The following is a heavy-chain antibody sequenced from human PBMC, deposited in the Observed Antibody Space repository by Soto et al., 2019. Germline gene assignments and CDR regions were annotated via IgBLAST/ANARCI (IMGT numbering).Heavy chain of an antibody. CDR3: ARGGHIAVVTASFDN. V-gene: IGHV1-46*02. Sequence: QVQLVQSGAEVRKPGASVKVSCRPSGYTFNTYYLHWLRQAPGQALEWMGVIHPSGGGTTYAQKFLGRVTRTRDTSPTTVFMELSSLRSDDTAVYYCARGGHIAVVTASFDNWGQGTLVTVSS. D-gene: IGHD2-21*02. CDR2: IHPSGGGT. CDR1: GYTFNTYY. J-gene: IGHJ4*02.